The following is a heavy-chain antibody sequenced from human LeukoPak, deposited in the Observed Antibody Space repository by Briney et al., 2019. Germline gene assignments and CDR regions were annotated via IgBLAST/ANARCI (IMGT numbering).Heavy chain of an antibody. CDR1: GFTFSRHG. D-gene: IGHD3-3*01. CDR2: ISNDGSRK. V-gene: IGHV3-30*03. Sequence: GGSLRLSCAPSGFTFSRHGMHWVRQAPGKGLEWVAIISNDGSRKYYAHSAEGRFTISRDNFKNTLYLQMDSLRAEDTAVYYCARDRAWNYFDYWGQGTLVTASS. CDR3: ARDRAWNYFDY. J-gene: IGHJ4*02.